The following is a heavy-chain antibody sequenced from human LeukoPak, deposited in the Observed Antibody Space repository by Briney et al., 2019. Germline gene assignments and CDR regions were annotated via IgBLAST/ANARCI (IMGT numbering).Heavy chain of an antibody. Sequence: SETLSLTCAVSGGSISSSNWWSWVRQPPGKGLEWTGEIYHSGSTNYNPSLKSRVTISVDKSKNQFSLKLSSVTAADTAVYYCARDGGKASIAAGGMDVWGQGTTVTVSS. CDR1: GGSISSSNW. V-gene: IGHV4-4*02. CDR2: IYHSGST. CDR3: ARDGGKASIAAGGMDV. D-gene: IGHD6-13*01. J-gene: IGHJ6*02.